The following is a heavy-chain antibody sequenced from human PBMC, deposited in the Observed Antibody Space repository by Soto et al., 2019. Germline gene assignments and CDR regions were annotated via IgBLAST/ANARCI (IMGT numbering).Heavy chain of an antibody. CDR2: ISNNGNIK. CDR3: ARGIGPDY. J-gene: IGHJ4*02. CDR1: GFSFRDYY. D-gene: IGHD3-10*01. V-gene: IGHV3-11*01. Sequence: PGGSLRLSCSASGFSFRDYYMSWIRQAPGKGLECISSISNNGNIKYHADSVTGRFTISRDNAKNSLYLQMNSLRAEDAAMYYCARGIGPDYWGQGTLVTVSS.